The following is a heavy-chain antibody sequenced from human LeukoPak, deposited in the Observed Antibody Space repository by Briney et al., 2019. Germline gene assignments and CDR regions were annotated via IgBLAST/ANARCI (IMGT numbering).Heavy chain of an antibody. CDR3: ARGEVTGAYYVH. Sequence: GASVKVSCKASGYTFTSYHMHWVRQAPGQGLEWMGIINPSGGGTTYAQKFQGGVTMTRDTSLNTAYMELNRLISDDAAVYYCARGEVTGAYYVHWGQGTLVTVSS. CDR1: GYTFTSYH. D-gene: IGHD1-26*01. J-gene: IGHJ4*02. V-gene: IGHV1-2*02. CDR2: INPSGGGT.